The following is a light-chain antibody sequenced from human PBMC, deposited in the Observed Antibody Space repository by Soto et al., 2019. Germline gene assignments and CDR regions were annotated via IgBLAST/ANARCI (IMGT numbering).Light chain of an antibody. V-gene: IGKV4-1*01. Sequence: DIVMTQSPDSLAVSLGERATINCRSSQSVLYSSSNKNYLAWYQQKPGQPPKLLIYWASTRESGVPDRFSGRESEKDLNLTISRLKAEDVEVYYRRRHCSSPWTFGQWTKVEIK. CDR2: WAS. J-gene: IGKJ1*01. CDR3: RRHCSSPWT. CDR1: QSVLYSSSNKNY.